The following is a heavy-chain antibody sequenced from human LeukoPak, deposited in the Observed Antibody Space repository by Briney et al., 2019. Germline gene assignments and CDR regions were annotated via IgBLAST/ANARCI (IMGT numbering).Heavy chain of an antibody. D-gene: IGHD4-17*01. CDR1: GGSNSRHY. J-gene: IGHJ6*02. CDR2: IHYSGTT. CDR3: VRHLSGDYAWLDV. V-gene: IGHV4-59*08. Sequence: SETLSLTCTVSGGSNSRHYWRWLRQPPGEGREWIGYIHYSGTTNYTPSLKSRVSISADTSENQMSLRLSSVTAADTAVHYCVRHLSGDYAWLDVWGQGTTVTVSS.